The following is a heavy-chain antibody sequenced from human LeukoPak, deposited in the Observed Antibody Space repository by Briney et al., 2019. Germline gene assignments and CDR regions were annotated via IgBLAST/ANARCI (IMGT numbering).Heavy chain of an antibody. CDR2: INWNGGST. J-gene: IGHJ4*02. D-gene: IGHD3-3*01. Sequence: GGSLRLSCAASGFTFDDYGMSWVRHAPGKGLEWVSGINWNGGSTGYADSVKGRFTISRDNAKNSLYLQMNSLRAEDTALYYCARVPYDFWSGYLEFAYWGQGTLVTVSS. CDR1: GFTFDDYG. CDR3: ARVPYDFWSGYLEFAY. V-gene: IGHV3-20*04.